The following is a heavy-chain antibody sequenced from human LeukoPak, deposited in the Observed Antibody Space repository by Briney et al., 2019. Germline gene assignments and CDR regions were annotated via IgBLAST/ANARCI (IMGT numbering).Heavy chain of an antibody. CDR1: GFTFSSYG. Sequence: GGSLRLSCAASGFTFSSYGMHWVRQAPGKGLEWVAVISYDGSNKYYADSVKGRFTISRDNSKNTLYLQMNSLRAEDTAVYYCAKAQGSGWYESWALDYLDYWGQGTLVTVSS. CDR3: AKAQGSGWYESWALDYLDY. CDR2: ISYDGSNK. D-gene: IGHD6-19*01. V-gene: IGHV3-30*18. J-gene: IGHJ4*02.